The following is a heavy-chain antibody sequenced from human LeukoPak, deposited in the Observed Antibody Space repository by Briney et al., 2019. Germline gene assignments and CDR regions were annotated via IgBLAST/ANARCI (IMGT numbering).Heavy chain of an antibody. D-gene: IGHD5-12*01. CDR2: INPSGSST. J-gene: IGHJ6*02. V-gene: IGHV1-46*01. CDR1: GYSFTSYY. Sequence: ASVKVSCKASGYSFTSYYMHWVRQAPGQGLEWMGIINPSGSSTSYTQKFQGRVTMTRDTSTSAVYMELSSLRSEDTAVYYCAREDVDLVPDVWGQGTTVTVSS. CDR3: AREDVDLVPDV.